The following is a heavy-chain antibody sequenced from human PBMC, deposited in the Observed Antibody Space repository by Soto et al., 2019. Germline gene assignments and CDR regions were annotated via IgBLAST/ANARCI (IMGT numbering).Heavy chain of an antibody. V-gene: IGHV3-30-3*01. CDR2: ISYDGSNK. CDR1: GFTFSSYA. Sequence: QVQLVESGGGVVQPGRSLRLSCAASGFTFSSYAMHWVRQAPGKGLEWVAVISYDGSNKYYADYVKGRFTIARDNSKNTLYLQMNSLRAEDTAVYYCARDEQWLVPNFHYWGQGTLVTVSS. D-gene: IGHD6-19*01. J-gene: IGHJ4*02. CDR3: ARDEQWLVPNFHY.